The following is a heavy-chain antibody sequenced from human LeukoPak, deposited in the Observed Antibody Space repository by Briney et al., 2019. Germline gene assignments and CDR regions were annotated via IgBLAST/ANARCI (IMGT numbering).Heavy chain of an antibody. CDR3: ARVSSGYDYIYYYCYYYMDV. Sequence: ASVKVSCKASGYTFTSYGISWVRQAPGQGLEWMGWISAYNGNTNYAQKLQGRVTMTTDTSTSTAYMELRSLRSDDTAVYYCARVSSGYDYIYYYCYYYMDVWGKGTTVTVSS. V-gene: IGHV1-18*01. J-gene: IGHJ6*03. D-gene: IGHD5-12*01. CDR1: GYTFTSYG. CDR2: ISAYNGNT.